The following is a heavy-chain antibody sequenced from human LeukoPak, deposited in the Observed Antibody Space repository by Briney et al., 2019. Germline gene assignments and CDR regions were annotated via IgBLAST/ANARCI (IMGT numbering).Heavy chain of an antibody. Sequence: SVTLSLTCTVSGGSISSGDCYWSWIRQPPGKGLEWIGYIYYSGSTYYNPSLKSRVTISVDTSKNQFSLKLSSVTAADTAVYYCARDRGDSTFDYWGQGTLVTVSS. J-gene: IGHJ4*02. D-gene: IGHD4-17*01. CDR3: ARDRGDSTFDY. V-gene: IGHV4-30-4*01. CDR1: GGSISSGDCY. CDR2: IYYSGST.